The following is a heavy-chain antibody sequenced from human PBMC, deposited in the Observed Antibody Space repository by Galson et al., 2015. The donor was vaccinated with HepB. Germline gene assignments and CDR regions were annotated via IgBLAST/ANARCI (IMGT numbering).Heavy chain of an antibody. CDR2: INPNSGGT. J-gene: IGHJ6*02. CDR3: ARILSGSYREYYYYYGMDV. D-gene: IGHD1-26*01. V-gene: IGHV1-2*02. Sequence: SVKVSCKASGYTFTGYYMHWVRQAPGQGLEWMGWINPNSGGTNYAQKFQGRVTMTRDTSISTAYMELSRLRSDDTAVYYCARILSGSYREYYYYYGMDVWGQGTTVTVSS. CDR1: GYTFTGYY.